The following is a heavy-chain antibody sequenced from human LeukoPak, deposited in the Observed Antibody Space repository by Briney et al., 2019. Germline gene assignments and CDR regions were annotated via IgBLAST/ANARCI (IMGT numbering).Heavy chain of an antibody. Sequence: GGSLRLSCAASGFTFSNYGMHWVRQAPGKGLEWVAFIRYDGSNKYYADSVKGRFTIPRDNSKNTLYLQMNSLRAEDTAVYYCAKDNLAYGSGPSAFDIWGQGTMVTVSS. CDR3: AKDNLAYGSGPSAFDI. D-gene: IGHD3-10*01. CDR1: GFTFSNYG. CDR2: IRYDGSNK. V-gene: IGHV3-30*02. J-gene: IGHJ3*02.